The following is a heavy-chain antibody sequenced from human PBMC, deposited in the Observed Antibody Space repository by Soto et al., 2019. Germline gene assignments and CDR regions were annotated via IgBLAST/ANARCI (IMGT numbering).Heavy chain of an antibody. J-gene: IGHJ4*02. CDR1: GFTFSSYS. CDR3: ARYAGGRYPASYFDY. V-gene: IGHV3-21*01. CDR2: ISSSSSYI. D-gene: IGHD3-16*01. Sequence: GGSLRLSCAASGFTFSSYSMNWVRQAPGKGLEWVSSISSSSSYIYYADSVKGRFTISRDNAKNSLYLQMNSLRAEDTAVYYCARYAGGRYPASYFDYWGQGTLVTVSS.